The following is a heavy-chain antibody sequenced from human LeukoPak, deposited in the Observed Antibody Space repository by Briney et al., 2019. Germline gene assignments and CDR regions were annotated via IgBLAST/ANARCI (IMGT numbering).Heavy chain of an antibody. CDR2: ISGSGGST. Sequence: GGSLRLSCAASGFTFSSYGMSWVRQAPGKGLEWVSAISGSGGSTYYADSVKGRFTISRDNAKNSLYLQMSSLRAEDTAVYYCARVHTIFGVVIPNNFDYWGQGTLVTVSS. CDR1: GFTFSSYG. V-gene: IGHV3-23*01. CDR3: ARVHTIFGVVIPNNFDY. J-gene: IGHJ4*02. D-gene: IGHD3-3*01.